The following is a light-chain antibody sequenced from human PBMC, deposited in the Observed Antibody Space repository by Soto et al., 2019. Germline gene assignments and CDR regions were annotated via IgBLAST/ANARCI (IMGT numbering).Light chain of an antibody. V-gene: IGLV2-14*03. CDR3: SSYTSTTTPC. J-gene: IGLJ1*01. CDR2: DVS. CDR1: STDVGGYNY. Sequence: QSALTQRASVSGSPGQSITISCTGSSTDVGGYNYVSWYQQHPGKAPKLMIYDVSNRPSGVSNRFSGSKSGNTASLTISGLQAEDEADYYCSSYTSTTTPCFGTGTKLTVL.